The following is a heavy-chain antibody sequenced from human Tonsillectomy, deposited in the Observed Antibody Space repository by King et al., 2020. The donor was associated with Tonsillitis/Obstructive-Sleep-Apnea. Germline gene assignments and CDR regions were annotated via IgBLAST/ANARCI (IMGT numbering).Heavy chain of an antibody. D-gene: IGHD3-3*01. J-gene: IGHJ5*02. CDR3: AHRPNADPTIFGVPPRENWFDP. CDR1: GFSLSSSGVG. Sequence: ITLKESGPTLVKPTQTLTLTCTFSGFSLSSSGVGVGWIRQPPGKALEWLALIYWDDDKRYSPSLKSRYPITKDTSKNQVVLTMTNMDPVDTATYYCAHRPNADPTIFGVPPRENWFDPWGQGTLVTVSS. CDR2: IYWDDDK. V-gene: IGHV2-5*02.